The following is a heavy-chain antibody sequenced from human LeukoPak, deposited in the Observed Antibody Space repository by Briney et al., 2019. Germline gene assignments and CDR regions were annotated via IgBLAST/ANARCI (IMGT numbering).Heavy chain of an antibody. Sequence: GGSLRLSCAASGFTFSSYGMHWVRQAPGKGLEWVAVISYDGSDKNYADSVKGRFTISRDNSKNTLYLQMNSLRAEDTAVHYCAYDSSGYYYTPGDYWGQGTLVTVSS. D-gene: IGHD3-22*01. J-gene: IGHJ4*02. CDR2: ISYDGSDK. V-gene: IGHV3-30*18. CDR3: AYDSSGYYYTPGDY. CDR1: GFTFSSYG.